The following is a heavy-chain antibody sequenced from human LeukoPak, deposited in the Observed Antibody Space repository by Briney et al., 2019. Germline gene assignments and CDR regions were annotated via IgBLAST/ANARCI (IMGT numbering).Heavy chain of an antibody. CDR1: GGSMTGYY. CDR2: IFSSGTT. D-gene: IGHD3-9*01. V-gene: IGHV4-4*09. J-gene: IGHJ4*02. Sequence: SETLSLTCSVSGGSMTGYYWRWIRQPPGKGLEWIGYIFSSGTTSHNPSLKSRVTLLVDTSKRQFSLRLRSVTAADTAVYYCVRQYYDILTGHPDSYYFDSWGQGALVIVSS. CDR3: VRQYYDILTGHPDSYYFDS.